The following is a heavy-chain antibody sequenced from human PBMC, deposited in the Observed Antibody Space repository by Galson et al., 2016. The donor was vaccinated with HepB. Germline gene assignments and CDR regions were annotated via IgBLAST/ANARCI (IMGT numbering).Heavy chain of an antibody. CDR3: ARGLFQGSWSPTHPFDL. Sequence: SETLSLTCTVSSGAIGSYYWSWIRHLPGKGLEWIGCRTSGGSINYNPSLKSRVSMSIDTSKNQFSLNVASVTAADSALYYCARGLFQGSWSPTHPFDLWGQGTMVTVSS. CDR1: SGAIGSYY. J-gene: IGHJ3*01. CDR2: RTSGGSI. D-gene: IGHD6-13*01. V-gene: IGHV4-59*01.